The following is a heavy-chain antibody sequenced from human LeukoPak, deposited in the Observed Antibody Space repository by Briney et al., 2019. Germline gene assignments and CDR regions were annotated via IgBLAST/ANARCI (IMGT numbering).Heavy chain of an antibody. CDR2: ISSSGNTI. J-gene: IGHJ4*02. Sequence: PGGSLRLSCAASGFTFNTFNMNWVRQAPGKGLEWVGYISSSGNTIYYADSVKGRFTISRDNAKNSLYLQMQSLRAEDTAVYYCAREIAVAPFDYWGQGTLVTVSS. D-gene: IGHD6-19*01. CDR3: AREIAVAPFDY. V-gene: IGHV3-48*04. CDR1: GFTFNTFN.